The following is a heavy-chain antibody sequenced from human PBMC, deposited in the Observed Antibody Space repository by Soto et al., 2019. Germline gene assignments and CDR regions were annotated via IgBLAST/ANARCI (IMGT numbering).Heavy chain of an antibody. V-gene: IGHV3-23*01. CDR2: ISANDVGT. J-gene: IGHJ4*02. Sequence: GGSLRLSCEASGFTLRNYARTCVLHAPLNGLEWVSLISANDVGTYYAESVKTRFTISTDQSRNTVYLQMDSLRADDTAIYYCAKAKNDYNWDNRPPFDYWGQGTLVTVSS. CDR1: GFTLRNYA. D-gene: IGHD1-20*01. CDR3: AKAKNDYNWDNRPPFDY.